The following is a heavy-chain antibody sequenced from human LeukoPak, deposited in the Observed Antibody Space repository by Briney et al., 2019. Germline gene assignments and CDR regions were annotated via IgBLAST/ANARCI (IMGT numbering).Heavy chain of an antibody. D-gene: IGHD6-19*01. CDR1: GFTFSSYQ. CDR2: ITSTGTTI. J-gene: IGHJ3*02. Sequence: GSLRLSFAASGFTFSSYQMTWVRQAPGKGLQWVSCITSTGTTIHYADSVKGRFTISRDNANNSLFLQMNSLRAEDTAVYYCARIYSSGRGNDALDIWGQGTMVSVSS. V-gene: IGHV3-48*03. CDR3: ARIYSSGRGNDALDI.